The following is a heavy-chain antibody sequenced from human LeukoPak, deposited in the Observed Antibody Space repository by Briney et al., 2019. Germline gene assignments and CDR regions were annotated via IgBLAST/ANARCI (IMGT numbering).Heavy chain of an antibody. CDR2: VYRSGIT. V-gene: IGHV4-38-2*02. CDR1: TYFISDGYY. J-gene: IGHJ4*02. Sequence: SETLSLTCTVSTYFISDGYYWGWIRQPPGKGLEWIGGVYRSGITYFSASLKSRVNTSVDTSKNQFSLRLASVTAADTAVYYCARMTRSGFDYWGQGIPVAVSS. CDR3: ARMTRSGFDY. D-gene: IGHD3-10*01.